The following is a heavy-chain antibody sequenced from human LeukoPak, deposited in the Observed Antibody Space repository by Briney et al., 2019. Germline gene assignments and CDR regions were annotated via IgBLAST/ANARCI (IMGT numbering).Heavy chain of an antibody. Sequence: GRSLTLSCAASGFTFSRHGMDWVRQAPGKGLEWVALIWFDGSNKYYVDSVKGRFTISRDNSKNTLYLQMNSLRAEDTAVYYCAKDVITWDYYDSSGLFDYWGQGTLVTVSS. D-gene: IGHD3-22*01. CDR3: AKDVITWDYYDSSGLFDY. V-gene: IGHV3-33*06. CDR1: GFTFSRHG. J-gene: IGHJ4*02. CDR2: IWFDGSNK.